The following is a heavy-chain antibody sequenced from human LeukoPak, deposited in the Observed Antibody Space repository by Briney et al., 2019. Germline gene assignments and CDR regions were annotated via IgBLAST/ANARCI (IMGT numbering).Heavy chain of an antibody. CDR2: INPSGGST. CDR3: ARVFTTYGGNSSPLGY. D-gene: IGHD4-23*01. Sequence: HWASVKVSCKASGYTFTSYYMHWVRQAPGQGLEWMGIINPSGGSTSYAQKFQGRVTMTRDTSTSTVYMELSSLRSEDTAVYYCARVFTTYGGNSSPLGYWGQGTLVAVSS. CDR1: GYTFTSYY. V-gene: IGHV1-46*01. J-gene: IGHJ4*02.